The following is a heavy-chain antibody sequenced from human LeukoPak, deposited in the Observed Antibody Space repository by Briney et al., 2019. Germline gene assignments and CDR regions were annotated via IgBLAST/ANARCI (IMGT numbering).Heavy chain of an antibody. V-gene: IGHV5-51*01. CDR2: IYPGDSET. Sequence: GESLKISCKGSGYSFSIYWIGWVRQMAGKGLEWMGIIYPGDSETRYSPSFQGQVTISADKSISTAYLQWSSLKASDTAMYYCARRDSSGWSYSWGQGTLVTVSS. CDR3: ARRDSSGWSYS. D-gene: IGHD6-19*01. J-gene: IGHJ4*02. CDR1: GYSFSIYW.